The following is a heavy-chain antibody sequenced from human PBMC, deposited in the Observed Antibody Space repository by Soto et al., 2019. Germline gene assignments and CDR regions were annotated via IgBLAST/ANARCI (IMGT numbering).Heavy chain of an antibody. CDR1: GFTFSSYA. Sequence: GGSLRLSCAASGFTFSSYAMSWVRQAPGKGLEWVSAISGSGGSTYYADSVKGRFTISRHNSKNTLYLQMNSLRAEDTAVYYCAPCPIRFLEWLSPAFDYWGQGTLVTVSS. J-gene: IGHJ4*02. D-gene: IGHD3-3*01. V-gene: IGHV3-23*01. CDR2: ISGSGGST. CDR3: APCPIRFLEWLSPAFDY.